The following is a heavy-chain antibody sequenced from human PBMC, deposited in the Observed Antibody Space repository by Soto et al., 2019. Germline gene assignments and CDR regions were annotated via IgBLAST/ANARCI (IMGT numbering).Heavy chain of an antibody. J-gene: IGHJ5*02. D-gene: IGHD2-15*01. CDR3: ARESTFACSGGSCYRTNWFDP. CDR1: GYTFTSYG. V-gene: IGHV1-2*04. CDR2: ISAYSGGT. Sequence: ASVKVSCKASGYTFTSYGSSWVRQAPGQGLEWMGWISAYSGGTNYAQKFQGWVTMTRDTSISTAYMELSRLRSDDTAVYYCARESTFACSGGSCYRTNWFDPWGQGTLVTVSS.